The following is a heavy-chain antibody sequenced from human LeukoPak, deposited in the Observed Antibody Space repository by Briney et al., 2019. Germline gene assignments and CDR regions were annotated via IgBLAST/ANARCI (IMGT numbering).Heavy chain of an antibody. Sequence: GGSLRLSCAASGFTFSSYSMNWVRQAPGKGLEWVSSISSSSSYIYYADSVKGRFTISRDNAKNSLYLQMNSLRAEDTAVYYCARDKTYYDFWSGYDAFDIWGQGTMVTVSS. CDR1: GFTFSSYS. D-gene: IGHD3-3*01. V-gene: IGHV3-21*01. CDR3: ARDKTYYDFWSGYDAFDI. J-gene: IGHJ3*02. CDR2: ISSSSSYI.